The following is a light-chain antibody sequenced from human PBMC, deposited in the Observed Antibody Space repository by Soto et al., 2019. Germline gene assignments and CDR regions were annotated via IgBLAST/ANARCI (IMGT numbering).Light chain of an antibody. CDR1: SSDVGGYNY. V-gene: IGLV2-14*01. J-gene: IGLJ1*01. Sequence: QSVLTQPASVSGSPGQSITISCTGTSSDVGGYNYVSWYQQHPGKAPKLMIYEVSYRPSGVSNRFSGSKSGNTASLTISGLQAEDEADYYCLSYTSSSAPYVFGTGTKLTVL. CDR2: EVS. CDR3: LSYTSSSAPYV.